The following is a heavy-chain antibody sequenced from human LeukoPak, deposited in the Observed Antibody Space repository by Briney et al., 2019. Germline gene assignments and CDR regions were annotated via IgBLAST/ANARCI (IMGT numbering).Heavy chain of an antibody. V-gene: IGHV3-30*04. CDR2: ISYDGSNK. CDR1: GFTLSSYA. Sequence: GRSLRLSCAASGFTLSSYAMHWVRQAPGKGREWVAVISYDGSNKYYADSVKGRFTISRDNSKNTLYLQMNSLRAEDTAVYYCARGSGVLLWFGERDWFDPWGQGPLVTVSS. D-gene: IGHD3-10*01. CDR3: ARGSGVLLWFGERDWFDP. J-gene: IGHJ5*02.